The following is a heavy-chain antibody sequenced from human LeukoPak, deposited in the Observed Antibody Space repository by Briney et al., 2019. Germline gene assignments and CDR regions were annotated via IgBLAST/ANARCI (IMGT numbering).Heavy chain of an antibody. CDR3: ARDRSGSYFDAFDI. J-gene: IGHJ3*02. D-gene: IGHD1-26*01. Sequence: PGGSLRLSCAASGFTFSSYSMNWVRQAPGKGLEWVSYISSSSSTIYYADSVKGRFTISRDNAKNSLYLQMNSLRAEDTAVYYCARDRSGSYFDAFDIWGQGQWSPSLQ. CDR1: GFTFSSYS. CDR2: ISSSSSTI. V-gene: IGHV3-48*01.